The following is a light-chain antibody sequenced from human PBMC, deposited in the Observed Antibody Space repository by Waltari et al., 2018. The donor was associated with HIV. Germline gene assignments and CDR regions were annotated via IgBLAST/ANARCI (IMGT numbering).Light chain of an antibody. CDR2: GNN. V-gene: IGLV1-40*01. J-gene: IGLJ3*02. Sequence: QSVLTQPPSVSGAPGQRVTISCTGSSSNIGARARFDVHWYQQLPGTAPKLLIYGNNNRPSGVPDRFSGSKSGTSASLAISGLQSEDEADYYCAAWDDSLNGTNWVFGGGTKLTVL. CDR1: SSNIGARARFD. CDR3: AAWDDSLNGTNWV.